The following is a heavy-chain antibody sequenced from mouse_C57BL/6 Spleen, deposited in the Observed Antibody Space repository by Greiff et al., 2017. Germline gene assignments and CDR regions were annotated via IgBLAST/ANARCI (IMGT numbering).Heavy chain of an antibody. CDR1: GYTFTSYW. CDR2: IDPSDSET. CDR3: ATKENGYLGY. V-gene: IGHV1-52*01. D-gene: IGHD1-1*02. Sequence: QVQLQQPGAELVRPGSSVKLSCKASGYTFTSYWMHWVKQRPIQGLEWIGNIDPSDSETHYNQKFKDKATLTVDKSSSTAYMQLSSLTSEDSAVYYCATKENGYLGYWGQGTTLTVSS. J-gene: IGHJ2*01.